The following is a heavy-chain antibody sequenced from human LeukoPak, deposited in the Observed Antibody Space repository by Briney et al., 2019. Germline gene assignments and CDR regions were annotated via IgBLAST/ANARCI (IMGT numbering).Heavy chain of an antibody. V-gene: IGHV4-39*07. D-gene: IGHD3-22*01. J-gene: IGHJ3*02. CDR1: GGSISSSSYY. CDR3: ARDTYYYDSSGYRDDAFDI. Sequence: SETLSLTCTVSGGSISSSSYYWGWIRQPPGKGLEWIGSIYYSGSTYYNPSLKSRVTISVDTAKNQFSLKLSSVTAADTAVYYCARDTYYYDSSGYRDDAFDIWGPGTMVTVSS. CDR2: IYYSGST.